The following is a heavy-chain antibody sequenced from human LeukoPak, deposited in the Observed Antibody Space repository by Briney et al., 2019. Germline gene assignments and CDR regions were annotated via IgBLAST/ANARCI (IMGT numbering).Heavy chain of an antibody. D-gene: IGHD6-13*01. CDR1: GFPFSSYS. CDR3: ARSIPYGTTWYGRSDY. Sequence: GGSLRLSCAASGFPFSSYSMTWVRQAPGKGLEWVANIKPDGTTKFYVDSVKGRFTISRDNALNSLYLQMSSLRAGDTAIYYCARSIPYGTTWYGRSDYWGQGTLVTVPS. V-gene: IGHV3-7*03. J-gene: IGHJ4*02. CDR2: IKPDGTTK.